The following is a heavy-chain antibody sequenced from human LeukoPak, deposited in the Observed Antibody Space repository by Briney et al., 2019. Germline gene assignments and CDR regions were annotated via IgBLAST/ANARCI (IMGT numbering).Heavy chain of an antibody. V-gene: IGHV3-30*18. Sequence: GRSLRLSCAASGFTFSSYGMHWVRQAPGRGLEWVAVISFDGSNKYYADSVKGRFTISRDNSKNTLYLQMNSLRAEDTAVYYCAKVTYSSSGDYWGQGTLVTVSS. J-gene: IGHJ4*02. CDR1: GFTFSSYG. CDR3: AKVTYSSSGDY. D-gene: IGHD6-6*01. CDR2: ISFDGSNK.